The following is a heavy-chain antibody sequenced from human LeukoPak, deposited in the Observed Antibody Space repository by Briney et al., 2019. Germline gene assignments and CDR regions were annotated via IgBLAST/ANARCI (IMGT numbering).Heavy chain of an antibody. CDR1: GFTFSSYS. CDR2: ISGSGGST. Sequence: GGSLRLSCAASGFTFSSYSMNWVRQAPGKGLEWVSAISGSGGSTYYADSVKGRFTISRDNSKNTMYLHMNSLRAEDTALYYCGIRLYDFWGQGTLVTVSS. D-gene: IGHD1-14*01. V-gene: IGHV3-23*01. CDR3: GIRLYDF. J-gene: IGHJ4*02.